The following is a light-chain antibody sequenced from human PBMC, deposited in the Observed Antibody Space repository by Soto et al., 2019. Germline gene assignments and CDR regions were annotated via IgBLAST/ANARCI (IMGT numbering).Light chain of an antibody. J-gene: IGKJ1*01. V-gene: IGKV3-20*01. CDR2: GAS. Sequence: EIVLTQSPGTLSLSPGERATLSCRASQSVSSSYLAWYQQKPGQAPRPPIYGASSRAIGIPDRFSGSGSGTDFTLTISRLEPEEFAVYYCQQYGSSPWTFGQGTKVEIK. CDR1: QSVSSSY. CDR3: QQYGSSPWT.